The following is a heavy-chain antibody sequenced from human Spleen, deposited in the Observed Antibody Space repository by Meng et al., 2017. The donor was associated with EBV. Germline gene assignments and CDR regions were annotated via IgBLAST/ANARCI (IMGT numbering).Heavy chain of an antibody. CDR2: FFHSGNT. V-gene: IGHV4-4*02. CDR3: AAVLASTGTK. D-gene: IGHD1-7*01. Sequence: VHPQESGPGLVKPSGTLPLTCAVSGGSIRSVNWWSWVRQPPGKGLEWIADFFHSGNTNYNASPKSRVSISVDKSKNQFSLDLTSVTAADTAVYYCAAVLASTGTKWGQGTLVTVSS. CDR1: GGSIRSVNW. J-gene: IGHJ4*02.